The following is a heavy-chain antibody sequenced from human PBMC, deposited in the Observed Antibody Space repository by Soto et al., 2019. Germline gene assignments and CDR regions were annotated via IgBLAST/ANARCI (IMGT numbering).Heavy chain of an antibody. CDR3: ARIPHYYDSSGYSIVSGWFDP. CDR1: GYSFTSYW. V-gene: IGHV5-51*01. CDR2: IYPGDSDA. D-gene: IGHD3-22*01. Sequence: PGESLKISCKGSGYSFTSYWIGWVRQMPGKGLEWMGIIYPGDSDARYSPSFQGQVTISADKSISTAYLQWSSLKASDTAMYYCARIPHYYDSSGYSIVSGWFDPWGQGTLVTAPQ. J-gene: IGHJ5*02.